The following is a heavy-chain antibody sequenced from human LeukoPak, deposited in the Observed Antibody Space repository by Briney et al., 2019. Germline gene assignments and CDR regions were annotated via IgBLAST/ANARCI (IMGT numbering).Heavy chain of an antibody. CDR1: GGSISSYY. CDR3: ARQDTITTPGVDY. V-gene: IGHV4-59*04. J-gene: IGHJ4*02. CDR2: AYYTGTT. D-gene: IGHD3-3*01. Sequence: SETLSLTCTVSGGSISSYYWSWIRQPPGKGLEWIANAYYTGTTYYNPSLKSRVTVSVDTSKNQFSLKLSSVTAADTAVYYCARQDTITTPGVDYWGQGTPVTVSS.